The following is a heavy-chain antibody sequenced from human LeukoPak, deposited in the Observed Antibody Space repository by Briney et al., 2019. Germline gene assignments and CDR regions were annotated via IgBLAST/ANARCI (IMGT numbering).Heavy chain of an antibody. CDR2: IYYSGST. V-gene: IGHV4-39*01. CDR1: GGSISSSSYY. J-gene: IGHJ4*02. CDR3: ARAYDFWSGYPFDY. Sequence: SETLSLTCTVSGGSISSSSYYWGWIRQPPGKGLEWIGSIYYSGSTYYNPSLKSRVTISVDTPKNQFSLKLSSVTAADTAVYYCARAYDFWSGYPFDYWGQGTLVTVSS. D-gene: IGHD3-3*01.